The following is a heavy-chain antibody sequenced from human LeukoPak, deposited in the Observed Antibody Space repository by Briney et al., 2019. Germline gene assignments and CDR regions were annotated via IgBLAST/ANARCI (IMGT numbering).Heavy chain of an antibody. V-gene: IGHV1-69*04. CDR1: GGTFSSYA. J-gene: IGHJ3*02. D-gene: IGHD3-22*01. CDR3: ARDATYYYDSSGYTRAFDI. Sequence: SVKVSCKASGGTFSSYAISWVRQAPGQGLEWMGRIIPILGIANYAQKFQGRVTITADKSTSTAYMELSSLRSEDTAVYYCARDATYYYDSSGYTRAFDIWGQGTLVTVSS. CDR2: IIPILGIA.